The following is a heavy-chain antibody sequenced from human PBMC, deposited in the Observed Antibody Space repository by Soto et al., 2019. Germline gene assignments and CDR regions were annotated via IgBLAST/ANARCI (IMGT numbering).Heavy chain of an antibody. V-gene: IGHV1-8*01. CDR2: MSPNSGTT. CDR3: ARGIDAGVDI. D-gene: IGHD1-26*01. CDR1: GYTFASYD. Sequence: ASVKVSCKAFGYTFASYDINWVRQATGQGLEWMGWMSPNSGTTDYAQKFQGRVTMTRDTSISTAYMELSSLTSEDTVVYFCARGIDAGVDIWGQGARVTFSS. J-gene: IGHJ6*02.